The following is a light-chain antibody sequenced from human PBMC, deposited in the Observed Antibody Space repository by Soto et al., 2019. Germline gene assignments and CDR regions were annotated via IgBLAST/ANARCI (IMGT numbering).Light chain of an antibody. CDR1: SSDVGGYKY. CDR2: EVS. J-gene: IGLJ2*01. CDR3: SSYTSSSTVV. Sequence: QSALTQPASVSGSPGQSITISCTGTSSDVGGYKYVSWYQQHSGKAPKLMMYEVSNRPSGVSNRFSGSKSGNTASLTISGLQAEYEADYYCSSYTSSSTVVFGGGTKLTVL. V-gene: IGLV2-14*01.